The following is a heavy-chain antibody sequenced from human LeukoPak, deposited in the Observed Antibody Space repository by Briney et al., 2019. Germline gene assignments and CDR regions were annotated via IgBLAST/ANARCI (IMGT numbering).Heavy chain of an antibody. CDR1: GFTFSSYS. V-gene: IGHV3-21*01. CDR2: ISSSSSYI. CDR3: AGDEDYYGSGSYFDY. Sequence: AGGSLRLSCAASGFTFSSYSMNWVRQAPGKGLEWVSSISSSSSYIYYADSVKGRFTISRDNSKNTLYLQMNSLRAEDTAVYYCAGDEDYYGSGSYFDYWGQGTLVTVSS. D-gene: IGHD3-10*01. J-gene: IGHJ4*02.